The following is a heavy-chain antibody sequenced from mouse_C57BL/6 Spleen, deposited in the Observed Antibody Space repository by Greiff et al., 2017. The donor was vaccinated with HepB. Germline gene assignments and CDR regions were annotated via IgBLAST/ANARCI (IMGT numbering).Heavy chain of an antibody. D-gene: IGHD2-2*01. CDR3: ARKGGYDEYYYAMDY. V-gene: IGHV1-81*01. Sequence: VKLQESGAELARPGASVKLSCKASGYTFTSYGISWVKQRTGQGLEWIGEIYPRSGNTYYNEKFKGKATLTADKSSSTAYMELRSLTSEDSAVYFCARKGGYDEYYYAMDYWGQGTSVTVSS. J-gene: IGHJ4*01. CDR2: IYPRSGNT. CDR1: GYTFTSYG.